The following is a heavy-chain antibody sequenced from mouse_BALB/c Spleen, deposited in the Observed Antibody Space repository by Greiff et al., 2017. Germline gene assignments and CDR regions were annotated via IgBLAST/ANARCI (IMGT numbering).Heavy chain of an antibody. Sequence: QVQLKESGPGLVAPSQSLSITCTVSGFSLTGYGVNWVRQPPGKGLEWLGMIWGDGSTDYNSALKSRLSISKDNSKSQVFLKMNSLQANDTAIYYCARNSGHYYAMDYWGQGTSVTVSS. V-gene: IGHV2-6-7*01. D-gene: IGHD3-1*01. CDR3: ARNSGHYYAMDY. CDR1: GFSLTGYG. CDR2: IWGDGST. J-gene: IGHJ4*01.